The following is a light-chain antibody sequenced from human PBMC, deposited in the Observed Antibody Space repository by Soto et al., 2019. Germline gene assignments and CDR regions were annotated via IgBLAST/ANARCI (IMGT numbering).Light chain of an antibody. V-gene: IGLV2-14*01. J-gene: IGLJ1*01. CDR2: DVS. Sequence: QSALTQPASVSGSPGQSITISCTGTSSDVGGYNYVSWYQQHPGKVPKLMIYDVSYRPSGVSNRFSGSKSGNTASLTISGLQAEDEADYYCNSYKTRNSYVCGSATNVTV. CDR3: NSYKTRNSYV. CDR1: SSDVGGYNY.